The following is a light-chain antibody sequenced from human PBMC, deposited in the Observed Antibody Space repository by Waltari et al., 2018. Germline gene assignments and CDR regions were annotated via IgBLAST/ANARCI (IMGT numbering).Light chain of an antibody. Sequence: EIVMTQSPESLAVSLGETATITCKSSHSILYTSNNKNYLAWYQQKPGQPPRLLIYWASSRDSGVPDRFSGSGSGTDLTLTISSLQAEDVAVYYCQQYFDNPRTFGQGTRLEIK. V-gene: IGKV4-1*01. J-gene: IGKJ2*01. CDR2: WAS. CDR3: QQYFDNPRT. CDR1: HSILYTSNNKNY.